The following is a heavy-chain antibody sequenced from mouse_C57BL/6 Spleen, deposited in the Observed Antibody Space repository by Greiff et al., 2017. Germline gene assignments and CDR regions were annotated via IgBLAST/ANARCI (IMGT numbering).Heavy chain of an antibody. CDR1: GYAFSSYW. Sequence: VKLMESGAELVKPGASVKISCKASGYAFSSYWMNWVKQRPGKGLEWIGQIYPGDGDTNYNGKFKGKATLTADKSSSTAYMQLSSLTSEDSAVYFCARYKAGSSYWYFDVWGTGTTVTVSS. CDR2: IYPGDGDT. V-gene: IGHV1-80*01. D-gene: IGHD1-1*01. CDR3: ARYKAGSSYWYFDV. J-gene: IGHJ1*03.